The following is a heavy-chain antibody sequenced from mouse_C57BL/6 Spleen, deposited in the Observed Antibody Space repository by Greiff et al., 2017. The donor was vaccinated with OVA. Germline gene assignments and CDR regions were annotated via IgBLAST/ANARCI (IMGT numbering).Heavy chain of an antibody. D-gene: IGHD1-1*01. J-gene: IGHJ1*03. CDR2: INPSNGGT. CDR1: GYTFTSYW. CDR3: ARRSTVVAHWYFDV. Sequence: QVQLQQPGTELVKPGASVKLSCKASGYTFTSYWMHWVKQRPGQGLEWIGNINPSNGGTNYNEKFKSKATLTVDKSSSTAYMQLRSLTSEDSAVYCCARRSTVVAHWYFDVWGTGTTVTVSS. V-gene: IGHV1-53*01.